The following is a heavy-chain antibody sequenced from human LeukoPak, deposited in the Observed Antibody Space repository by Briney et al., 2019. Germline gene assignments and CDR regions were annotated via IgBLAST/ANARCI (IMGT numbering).Heavy chain of an antibody. CDR2: IYPSGST. CDR1: GGSFSGYY. V-gene: IGHV4-59*10. Sequence: SETLSPTCVVYGGSFSGYYWSWIRQPPGKGLEWIGRIYPSGSTNYNPSLKSRVTMSIDTSKNQFSLKLSSVTAADTAVYHCARRKDLDYWGLGTLVTVSS. J-gene: IGHJ4*02. CDR3: ARRKDLDY.